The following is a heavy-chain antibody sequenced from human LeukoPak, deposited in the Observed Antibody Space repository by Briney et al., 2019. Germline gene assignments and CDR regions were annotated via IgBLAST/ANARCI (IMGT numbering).Heavy chain of an antibody. CDR2: TSSSGSGGNT. CDR1: GVTLSNYA. CDR3: ARDETPTNGYDSYDF. V-gene: IGHV3-23*01. Sequence: PGGSLRLSCVASGVTLSNYAMSWARQAPGKGLEWVSGTSSSGSGGNTYYADSVKGRFTISRDSSRNTLFLHMNTLRAEDTAIYYCARDETPTNGYDSYDFWGQGTLVAVST. D-gene: IGHD5-12*01. J-gene: IGHJ4*02.